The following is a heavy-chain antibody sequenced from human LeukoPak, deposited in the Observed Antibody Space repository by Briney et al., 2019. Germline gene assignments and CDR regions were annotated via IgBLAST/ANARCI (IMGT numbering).Heavy chain of an antibody. D-gene: IGHD4-17*01. CDR3: ARCCLQRDGDNGGGDY. V-gene: IGHV4-34*01. J-gene: IGHJ4*02. Sequence: GSLRLSCAASGFTFSSYWMSWVRQPPGKGLEWIGEINHSGYTSYNPSLKSRVTLSVDTSKHQFSLKLTSVTAADTAVYYCARCCLQRDGDNGGGDYWGQGTLVTVSS. CDR1: GFTFSSYW. CDR2: INHSGYT.